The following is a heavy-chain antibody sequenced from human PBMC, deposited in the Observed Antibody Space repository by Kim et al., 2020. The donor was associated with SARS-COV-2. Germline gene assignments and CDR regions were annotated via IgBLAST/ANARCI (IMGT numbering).Heavy chain of an antibody. CDR3: ARGRDVSERGYSHGRRNYYYYYGMDV. J-gene: IGHJ6*02. D-gene: IGHD5-18*01. CDR1: GGSFSGYY. Sequence: SETLSLTCAVYGGSFSGYYWSWIRQPPGKGLEWIGEINHSGSTNYNPSLKSRVTISVDTSKNQFSLKLSSVTAADTAVYYCARGRDVSERGYSHGRRNYYYYYGMDVWGQGTTVTVSS. V-gene: IGHV4-34*01. CDR2: INHSGST.